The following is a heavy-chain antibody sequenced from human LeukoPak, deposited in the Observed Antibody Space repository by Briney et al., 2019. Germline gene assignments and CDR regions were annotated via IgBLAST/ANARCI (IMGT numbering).Heavy chain of an antibody. V-gene: IGHV1-2*06. CDR3: ANPLPKERYEGGPFVY. J-gene: IGHJ4*02. CDR1: GYTFTGYY. Sequence: SVSLSCAASGYTFTGYYMPWVRQPPGQGLEWMGRINPNSGGTNYTQKFQGRVTMTRDTSISTAYMELSRLRSDDTAVYYCANPLPKERYEGGPFVYWGQGTLVTVSP. D-gene: IGHD2-2*01. CDR2: INPNSGGT.